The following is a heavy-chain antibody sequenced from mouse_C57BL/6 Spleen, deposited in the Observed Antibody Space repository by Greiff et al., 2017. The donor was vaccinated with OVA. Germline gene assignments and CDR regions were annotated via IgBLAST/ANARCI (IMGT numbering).Heavy chain of an antibody. V-gene: IGHV1-59*01. CDR2: IDPSDSYT. D-gene: IGHD2-1*01. Sequence: QVQLQQPGAELVRPGTSVKLSCKASGYTFTSYWMHWVKQRPGQGLEWIGVIDPSDSYTNYNQKFKGKATLTVDTSSSTAYMQLSSLTSEDSAVYYCARYGKNYWGQGTTLTVSS. J-gene: IGHJ2*01. CDR1: GYTFTSYW. CDR3: ARYGKNY.